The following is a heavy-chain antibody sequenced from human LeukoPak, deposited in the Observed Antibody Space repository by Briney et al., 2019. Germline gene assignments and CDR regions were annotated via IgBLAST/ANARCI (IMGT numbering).Heavy chain of an antibody. J-gene: IGHJ3*02. V-gene: IGHV1-2*06. CDR1: GYTFTSYG. Sequence: GASVKVSCKASGYTFTSYGISWVRQAPGQGLEWMGRINPNSGGTNYVQRFQGRVTMTRDTSISTAYMELSRLRSDDTAVYYCARVRYYGSGSYAFDIWGQGTMVTVSS. CDR2: INPNSGGT. CDR3: ARVRYYGSGSYAFDI. D-gene: IGHD3-10*01.